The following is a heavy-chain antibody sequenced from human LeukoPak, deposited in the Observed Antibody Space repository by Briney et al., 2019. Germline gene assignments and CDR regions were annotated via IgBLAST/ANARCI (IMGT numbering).Heavy chain of an antibody. V-gene: IGHV3-30*18. D-gene: IGHD3-22*01. Sequence: GGSLRLSCAASGFTFSSYAMSWVRQAPGKWLEWVAVISYDGSNKYYADSVKGRFTISRDNSKNTLSLQMNSLRAEDTAVYYCAKGAEEGVVITTVYYYYMDVWGKGTTVTISS. J-gene: IGHJ6*03. CDR1: GFTFSSYA. CDR3: AKGAEEGVVITTVYYYYMDV. CDR2: ISYDGSNK.